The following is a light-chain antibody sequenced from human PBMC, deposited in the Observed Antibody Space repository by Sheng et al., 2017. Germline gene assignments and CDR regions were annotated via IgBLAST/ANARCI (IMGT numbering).Light chain of an antibody. V-gene: IGKV3-11*02. CDR2: GAS. CDR3: QQRSNWPQT. J-gene: IGKJ2*01. Sequence: PGERATLSCRASLTVNTNYVAWYQKRPGQPPRVLIYGASKRATGIPDRFSGSGSGRDFTLTINSLEPEDFAVYYCQQRSNWPQTFGQGTKVEIK. CDR1: LTVNTN.